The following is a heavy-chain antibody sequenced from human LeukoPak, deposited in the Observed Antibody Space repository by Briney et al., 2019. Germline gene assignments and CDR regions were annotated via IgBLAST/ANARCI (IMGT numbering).Heavy chain of an antibody. J-gene: IGHJ3*02. Sequence: SETLSLTCTVSGGSISSYYWRWIRQPAGKGLEWIGRIYTSGSTNYNPSLKSRVTMSVDTSKNQFSLKLSSVTAADTAVYYCARIHRYSGDAFDIWGQGTMVTVSS. CDR2: IYTSGST. CDR3: ARIHRYSGDAFDI. V-gene: IGHV4-4*07. CDR1: GGSISSYY. D-gene: IGHD6-13*01.